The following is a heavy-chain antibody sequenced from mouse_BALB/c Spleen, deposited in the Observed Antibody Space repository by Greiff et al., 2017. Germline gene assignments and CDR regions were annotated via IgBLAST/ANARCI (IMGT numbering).Heavy chain of an antibody. CDR1: GFTFSSYA. CDR3: ARGFTTATGFAY. D-gene: IGHD1-2*01. Sequence: EVKLMESGGGLVKPGGSLKLSCAASGFTFSSYAMSWVRQTPEKRLEWVASISSGGSTYYPDSVKGRFTISRDNARNILYLQMSSLRSEDTAMYYCARGFTTATGFAYWGQGTLVTVSA. CDR2: ISSGGST. J-gene: IGHJ3*01. V-gene: IGHV5-6-5*01.